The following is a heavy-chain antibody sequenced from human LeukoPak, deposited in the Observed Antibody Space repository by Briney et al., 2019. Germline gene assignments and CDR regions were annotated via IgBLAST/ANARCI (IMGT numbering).Heavy chain of an antibody. Sequence: GGSLRLSCAASGITFSSYGMSWVRQAPGKGLEWVSSISSTGGTTYYADSVKGRFTISRDNSKNTLYLQMNSLRAEDTAVYYCARGGSYLSAFDIWGQGTIVTVSS. J-gene: IGHJ3*02. CDR3: ARGGSYLSAFDI. D-gene: IGHD1-26*01. CDR1: GITFSSYG. CDR2: ISSTGGTT. V-gene: IGHV3-23*01.